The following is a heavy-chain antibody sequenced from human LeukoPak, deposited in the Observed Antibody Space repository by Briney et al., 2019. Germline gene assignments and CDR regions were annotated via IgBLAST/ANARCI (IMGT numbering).Heavy chain of an antibody. V-gene: IGHV5-51*01. J-gene: IGHJ4*02. Sequence: GESLKISCKGSGYSFTSYWIGWVRQMPGKGLEWMGIIYPDDSDTRYSPSFQGQVTISADKSISTAYLQWSSLKASDTAMYYCARLQTKWELAYYFDYWGQGTLVTVSS. CDR2: IYPDDSDT. D-gene: IGHD1-26*01. CDR3: ARLQTKWELAYYFDY. CDR1: GYSFTSYW.